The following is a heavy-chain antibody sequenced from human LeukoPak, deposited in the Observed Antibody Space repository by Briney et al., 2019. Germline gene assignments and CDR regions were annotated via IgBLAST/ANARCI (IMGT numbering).Heavy chain of an antibody. CDR2: NYPGDSDT. CDR1: GYTFATYW. V-gene: IGHV5-51*01. CDR3: ARRVSSSGFDAFDV. D-gene: IGHD5-12*01. Sequence: GEPLKISCKGSGYTFATYWIGWVRQMPGKGLGGMGINYPGDSDTTYSPSFQGQVTMSADKSISTAYLQWSSLKASDTAMYYCARRVSSSGFDAFDVWGQGTMVTVSS. J-gene: IGHJ3*01.